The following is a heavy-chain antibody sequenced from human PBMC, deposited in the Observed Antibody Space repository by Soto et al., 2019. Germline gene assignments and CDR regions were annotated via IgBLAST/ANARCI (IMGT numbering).Heavy chain of an antibody. V-gene: IGHV3-30-3*01. CDR2: ISADGSNK. J-gene: IGHJ4*02. CDR1: GFTFRNYA. Sequence: GGSLRLSCTASGFTFRNYALHWVRQAPGKGLEWCAVISADGSNKHHADSVKGRFTVSRDDFQNTLYLQMNRQRAEDTAVYFCAREFGDCGRGAPPLGYWGQRP. D-gene: IGHD2-21*02. CDR3: AREFGDCGRGAPPLGY.